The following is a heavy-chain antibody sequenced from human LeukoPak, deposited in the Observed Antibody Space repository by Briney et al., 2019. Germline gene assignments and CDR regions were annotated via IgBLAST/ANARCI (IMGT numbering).Heavy chain of an antibody. CDR3: ARIYYDFWSGYYGDYYYMDV. J-gene: IGHJ6*03. CDR1: GFTFSSYG. V-gene: IGHV3-33*01. Sequence: GGSLRLSCAASGFTFSSYGMHWVRQAPGKGLEWVAVIWYDGSNKYYADSVKGRFTISRDNSKNTLYLQMNSLRAEDTAVYYCARIYYDFWSGYYGDYYYMDVWGKGTTVTVSS. D-gene: IGHD3-3*01. CDR2: IWYDGSNK.